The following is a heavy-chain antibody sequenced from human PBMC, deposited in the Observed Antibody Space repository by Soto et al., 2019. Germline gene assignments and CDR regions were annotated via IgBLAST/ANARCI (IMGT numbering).Heavy chain of an antibody. Sequence: SVKVSCKASGYTFTGYYIHWLRQAPGQGLEWMGGIIPIFGTANYAQKFQGRVTITADESTSTAYMELSSLRSEDTAVYYCAREEHRRGYSYGLFDYWGQGTLVTVSS. V-gene: IGHV1-69*13. CDR1: GYTFTGYY. CDR3: AREEHRRGYSYGLFDY. J-gene: IGHJ4*02. CDR2: IIPIFGTA. D-gene: IGHD5-18*01.